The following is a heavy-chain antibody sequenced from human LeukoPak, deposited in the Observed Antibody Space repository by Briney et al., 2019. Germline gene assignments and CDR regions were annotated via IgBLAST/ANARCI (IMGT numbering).Heavy chain of an antibody. J-gene: IGHJ6*02. CDR2: ISSSGSYI. CDR1: GFTFSSYA. CDR3: ARARGYYYYYGMDV. Sequence: GGSLRLSCAASGFTFSSYAMSWVRQAPGKGLEWVSSISSSGSYIYYADSVKGRFTVSRDNAKNSLYLQINSLRAEDTTVYYCARARGYYYYYGMDVWGQGTTVTVSS. V-gene: IGHV3-21*01.